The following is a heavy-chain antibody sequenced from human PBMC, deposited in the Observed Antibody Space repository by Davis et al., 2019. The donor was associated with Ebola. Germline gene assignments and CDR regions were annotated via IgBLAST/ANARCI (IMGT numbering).Heavy chain of an antibody. CDR1: GFNFNNAW. CDR3: TTSAVVASTLGTRDTY. CDR2: IKSNTDCGTA. Sequence: GESLKISCAASGFNFNNAWMSLVRQAPGKGLEWFGHIKSNTDCGTADYAAPVKGRFTIPRDDSKNTLFLKMKSLNTEDTGVYYCTTSAVVASTLGTRDTYWGQGTLVTVSS. V-gene: IGHV3-15*01. J-gene: IGHJ4*02. D-gene: IGHD2-15*01.